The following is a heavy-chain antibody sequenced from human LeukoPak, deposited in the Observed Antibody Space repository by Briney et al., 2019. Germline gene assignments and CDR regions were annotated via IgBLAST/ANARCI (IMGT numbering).Heavy chain of an antibody. V-gene: IGHV3-30-3*01. J-gene: IGHJ4*02. CDR3: ARARPGTTLYGY. CDR2: ISYDGSNK. CDR1: GFTFSSCA. D-gene: IGHD1-7*01. Sequence: RTGGSLRLSCAASGFTFSSCAMHWVRQAPGKGLEWVAVISYDGSNKYYADSVKGRFTISRDNSKNMLYLQMNSLRAEDTAVYYCARARPGTTLYGYWGQGTLVTVSS.